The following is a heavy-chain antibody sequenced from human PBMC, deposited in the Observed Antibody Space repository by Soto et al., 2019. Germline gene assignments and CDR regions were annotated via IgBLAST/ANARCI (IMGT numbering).Heavy chain of an antibody. CDR1: GFTFSSYS. Sequence: GGSLRLSCAASGFTFSSYSMNWVRQAPGKGLEWVSAISNSGGTTYYADSMKGRFTISRDNSKNTLYLQMDSLRAEDTAIYYCAKDLTSTSRTPELWGQGTMVTVYS. CDR2: ISNSGGTT. J-gene: IGHJ4*02. V-gene: IGHV3-23*01. D-gene: IGHD2-2*01. CDR3: AKDLTSTSRTPEL.